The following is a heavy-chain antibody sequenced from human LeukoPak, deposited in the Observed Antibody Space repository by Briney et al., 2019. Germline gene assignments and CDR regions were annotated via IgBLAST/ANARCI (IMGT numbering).Heavy chain of an antibody. D-gene: IGHD2-2*01. V-gene: IGHV3-23*01. J-gene: IGHJ3*02. Sequence: GGSLRLSCAASGFTFSSYATSWVRQAPGKGLEWVSAISGSGGSTYYADSVKGRFTISRDNSKNTLYLQMNSLRAEDTAVYYCAKDRATYCSSTSCYFRSAFDIWGQGTMVTVSS. CDR3: AKDRATYCSSTSCYFRSAFDI. CDR1: GFTFSSYA. CDR2: ISGSGGST.